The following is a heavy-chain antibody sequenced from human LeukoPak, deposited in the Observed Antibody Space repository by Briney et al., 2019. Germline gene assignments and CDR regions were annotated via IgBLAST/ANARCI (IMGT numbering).Heavy chain of an antibody. J-gene: IGHJ4*02. V-gene: IGHV2-70*11. CDR2: IDWDDDK. CDR3: ARMLAGPDYFDH. CDR1: GFSLRTTKMC. D-gene: IGHD6-13*01. Sequence: SGPALVKPTQTLTLTCNFSGFSLRTTKMCVNWIRQPPGKALEWLGRIDWDDDKYYSTSLKTRLTISKDPSKNQVVLIMTNMDPVDTATYYCARMLAGPDYFDHWGQGTLVTVSS.